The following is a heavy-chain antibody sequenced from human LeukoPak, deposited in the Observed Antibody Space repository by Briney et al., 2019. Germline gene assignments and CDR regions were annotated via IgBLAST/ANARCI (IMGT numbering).Heavy chain of an antibody. CDR1: GYTFTSYY. CDR2: INPRGGST. V-gene: IGHV1-46*04. CDR3: ARSVDYGDYVGY. J-gene: IGHJ4*02. D-gene: IGHD4-17*01. Sequence: ASVKVSCTASGYTFTSYYMHWVRQAPGQGLEWMGIINPRGGSTSYAQKLQGRVTMTRDTSTSTVYMELSSLRSEDTAVYYCARSVDYGDYVGYWGQGTLVTVSS.